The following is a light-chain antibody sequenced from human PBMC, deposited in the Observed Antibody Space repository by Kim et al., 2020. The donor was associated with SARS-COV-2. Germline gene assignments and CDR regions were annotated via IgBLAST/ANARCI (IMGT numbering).Light chain of an antibody. J-gene: IGKJ4*01. CDR2: DAS. Sequence: EIVLTQSPATLSLSPGERATLSCRASQGVSSYLAWYQQKPGQAPRLLIYDASNRATGIPARFSGSGPGTDFTLTISSLEPEDFAVYYCQRRSNWLTFGGGTKVDIK. V-gene: IGKV3D-11*01. CDR3: QRRSNWLT. CDR1: QGVSSY.